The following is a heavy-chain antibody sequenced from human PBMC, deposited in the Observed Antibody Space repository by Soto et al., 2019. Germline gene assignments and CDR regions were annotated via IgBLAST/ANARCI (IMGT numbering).Heavy chain of an antibody. Sequence: SETLSLTCTASGGSVRSDSFYWSWIRQPPGKGLEWIAFIYHRGSTNYNPSLNNRATISVDTSKNRFSLQLTSVTAAHTAIYYCARARFEKSGYYAENYPDYWGQGTLVTVSS. CDR3: ARARFEKSGYYAENYPDY. D-gene: IGHD3-22*01. CDR1: GGSVRSDSFY. CDR2: IYHRGST. J-gene: IGHJ4*02. V-gene: IGHV4-61*01.